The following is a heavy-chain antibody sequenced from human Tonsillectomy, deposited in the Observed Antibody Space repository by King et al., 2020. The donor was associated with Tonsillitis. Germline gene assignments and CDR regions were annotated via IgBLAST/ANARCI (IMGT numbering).Heavy chain of an antibody. CDR3: AKDPEAAPTMLTYNWFVT. V-gene: IGHV3-23*04. J-gene: IGHJ5*02. Sequence: VQLVESGGALVQPGGSLRLSCAASGFTFSNYAMSWVRQAPGKGLEWVSAISGNGKSTYNANSVKGRFTISRDNSRNTLFLQMSSLRAEDTAVYYCAKDPEAAPTMLTYNWFVTWGQGTLVTVSS. CDR1: GFTFSNYA. CDR2: ISGNGKST. D-gene: IGHD3-10*02.